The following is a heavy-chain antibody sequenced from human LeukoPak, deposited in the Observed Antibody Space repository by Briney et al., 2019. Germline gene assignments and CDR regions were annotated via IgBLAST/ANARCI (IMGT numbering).Heavy chain of an antibody. J-gene: IGHJ6*03. CDR3: ARGSSSSARGYYYYYMDV. Sequence: SVKVSCKASGGTFSSYAISWVRQAPGQGLEWMGGIIPIFGTANYAQKFQGRVTITTDESTSTAYMELSSLRSEDTAVYYCARGSSSSARGYYYYYMDVWGKGTTVTVSS. D-gene: IGHD6-6*01. CDR2: IIPIFGTA. CDR1: GGTFSSYA. V-gene: IGHV1-69*05.